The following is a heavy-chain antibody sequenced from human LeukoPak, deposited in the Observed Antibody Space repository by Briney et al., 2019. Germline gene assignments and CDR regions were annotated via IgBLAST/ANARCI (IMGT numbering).Heavy chain of an antibody. CDR2: AFNGGNT. V-gene: IGHV4-59*11. Sequence: SEILSLTCSVSGGSINSHYWSWIRQPPGKGLEWIGYAFNGGNTNYNPSLKSRVTMSVDTSRDQFSLRLSSVTAADTAIYYCATRPAGSTWYGVFDYWSQGTLVTVSS. D-gene: IGHD6-13*01. CDR1: GGSINSHY. J-gene: IGHJ4*02. CDR3: ATRPAGSTWYGVFDY.